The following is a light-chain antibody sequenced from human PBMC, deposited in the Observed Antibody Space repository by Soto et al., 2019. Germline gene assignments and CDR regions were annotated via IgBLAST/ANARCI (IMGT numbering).Light chain of an antibody. Sequence: DIQITPSPSTLSASVGDRVTITFPPSQSISSWLAWYQQKPGTAPKLLIYKASTLQSGVPSRFSGSGSGTEFTLTISSLQPDDSATYYCQQYRDNWTFGQGTKVDIK. V-gene: IGKV1-5*03. J-gene: IGKJ1*01. CDR2: KAS. CDR3: QQYRDNWT. CDR1: QSISSW.